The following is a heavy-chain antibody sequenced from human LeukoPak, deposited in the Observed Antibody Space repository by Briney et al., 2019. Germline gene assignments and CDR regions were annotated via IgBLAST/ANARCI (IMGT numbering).Heavy chain of an antibody. J-gene: IGHJ5*02. CDR1: GGTFSSYA. V-gene: IGHV1-69*05. Sequence: GASVKVSRKASGGTFSSYAISWVRQAPGQGLEWMGGIIPIFGTANYAQKFQGRVAITTDESTSTAYMELSSLRSEDTAVYYCARGGIAAAGRGWFDPWGQGTLVTVSS. CDR3: ARGGIAAAGRGWFDP. CDR2: IIPIFGTA. D-gene: IGHD6-13*01.